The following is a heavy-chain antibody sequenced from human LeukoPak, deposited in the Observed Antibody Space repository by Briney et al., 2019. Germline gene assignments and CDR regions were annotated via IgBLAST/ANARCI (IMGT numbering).Heavy chain of an antibody. CDR2: TYYRSKWYN. D-gene: IGHD6-19*01. J-gene: IGHJ6*03. V-gene: IGHV6-1*01. CDR3: ARAGIAVAGTRAVGYYYYYMDV. Sequence: SQTLSLTCAISGDSASSNSAAWNWIRQSPSRGLEWLGRTYYRSKWYNDYAVSVKSRITINPDTSKNQFSLQLNSVTPEDTAVYYCARAGIAVAGTRAVGYYYYYMDVWGKGTTVTVSS. CDR1: GDSASSNSAA.